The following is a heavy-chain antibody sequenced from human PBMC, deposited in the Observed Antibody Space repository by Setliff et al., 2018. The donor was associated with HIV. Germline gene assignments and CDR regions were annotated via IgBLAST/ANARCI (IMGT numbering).Heavy chain of an antibody. CDR1: GFTFSAHG. CDR3: AREMGSTHQAFDI. CDR2: INYDESYE. V-gene: IGHV3-30*02. Sequence: GGSLRLSCAASGFTFSAHGMHWVRQAPGKGLEWVAFINYDESYEYYADSVKGRVTISRDNSANTVDLQMNSLRAEDTAVYYCAREMGSTHQAFDIWGQGTMVTVSS. D-gene: IGHD2-15*01. J-gene: IGHJ3*02.